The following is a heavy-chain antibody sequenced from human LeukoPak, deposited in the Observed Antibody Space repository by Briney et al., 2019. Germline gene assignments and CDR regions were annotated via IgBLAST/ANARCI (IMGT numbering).Heavy chain of an antibody. CDR2: INPNSGGT. D-gene: IGHD3-22*01. J-gene: IGHJ4*02. CDR1: GYTFTGYY. CDR3: ARDSGYYYDSSGYIDY. V-gene: IGHV1-2*06. Sequence: ASVKVSCKASGYTFTGYYMHWVRQAPGQGLEWMGRINPNSGGTNYAQKFQGRVTMTRDTSISTAYMELSRLRSDDTAVYYCARDSGYYYDSSGYIDYWGQGTLVTVSS.